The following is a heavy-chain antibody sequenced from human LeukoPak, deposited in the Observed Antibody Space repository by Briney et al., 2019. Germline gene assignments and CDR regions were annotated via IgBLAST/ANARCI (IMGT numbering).Heavy chain of an antibody. Sequence: GGSLRLPCGASGFTFSSFAMSWVRQAPGKGLEWVSGISVSGGNTYYADSVKGRFTISRDNSKNTLYLQMNSLRAEDTAVYYCAGWDYYYGMDVWGQGTTVTVSS. CDR3: AGWDYYYGMDV. V-gene: IGHV3-23*01. J-gene: IGHJ6*02. CDR2: ISVSGGNT. D-gene: IGHD6-19*01. CDR1: GFTFSSFA.